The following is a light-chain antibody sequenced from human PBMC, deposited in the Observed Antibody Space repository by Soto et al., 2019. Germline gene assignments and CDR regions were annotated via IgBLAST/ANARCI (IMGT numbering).Light chain of an antibody. V-gene: IGKV3-20*01. CDR1: QSVSSNY. Sequence: EIVLTQSPGTLSLSPGDRATLSCRSSQSVSSNYLAWSQQKPDQAPRLVIYDVSGRATGIPDRFSGSGSWTDFTLTISSREPEDCAVYYCQQYGRSPTFGHGTKVEIK. CDR3: QQYGRSPT. CDR2: DVS. J-gene: IGKJ1*01.